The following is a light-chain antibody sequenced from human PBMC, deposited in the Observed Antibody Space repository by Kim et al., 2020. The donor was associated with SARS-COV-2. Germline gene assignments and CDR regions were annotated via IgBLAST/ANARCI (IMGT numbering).Light chain of an antibody. V-gene: IGKV3-11*01. J-gene: IGKJ1*01. CDR1: QSVSSY. Sequence: PGERATLSCRASQSVSSYLAWYQQKPGQAPRLLIYDASNRATGIPARFSGSGSGTDFTLTISSLEPEDFAVYYCQQRSNWPTWTFGQGTKVDIK. CDR3: QQRSNWPTWT. CDR2: DAS.